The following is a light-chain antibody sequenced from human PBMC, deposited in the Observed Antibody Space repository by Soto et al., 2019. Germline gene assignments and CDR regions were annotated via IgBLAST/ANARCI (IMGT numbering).Light chain of an antibody. Sequence: DIQMTQSPSSLSASIGDRVTISCRASQRVATYLNWYQQKPGKAHKLLIYLASTLQSGVPSRFSGSGSGTDFTLTISSLQPEDVAAYFCQQSYSTPYTFGRGTKLEIK. V-gene: IGKV1-39*01. J-gene: IGKJ2*01. CDR1: QRVATY. CDR2: LAS. CDR3: QQSYSTPYT.